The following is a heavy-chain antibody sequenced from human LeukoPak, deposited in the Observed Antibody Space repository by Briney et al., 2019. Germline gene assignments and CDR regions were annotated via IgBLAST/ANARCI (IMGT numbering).Heavy chain of an antibody. Sequence: PSETLSLTCTVSGGSISSYDWSWIRQPAGKGREWIERISSSGSTDYNPSLKSRVTMSVDTSKTPFSLKLSSVTAADTAVYYCAREGRSSTPGYWGQGTLVTVSS. CDR3: AREGRSSTPGY. D-gene: IGHD2-15*01. CDR1: GGSISSYD. CDR2: ISSSGST. J-gene: IGHJ4*02. V-gene: IGHV4-4*07.